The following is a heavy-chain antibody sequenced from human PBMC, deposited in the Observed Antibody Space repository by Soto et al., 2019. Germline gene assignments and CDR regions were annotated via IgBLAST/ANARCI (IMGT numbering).Heavy chain of an antibody. V-gene: IGHV1-3*01. Sequence: ASVKVSCKASGGTFSSYAMHWVRQAPGQRLEWMGWINAGNGNTKYSQKFQGRVTITRDTSASTAYMELSSLRSEDTAVYYCASLMITFGGVIERIPNYYYYMDVWGKGTTVTVSS. CDR2: INAGNGNT. D-gene: IGHD3-16*02. CDR3: ASLMITFGGVIERIPNYYYYMDV. CDR1: GGTFSSYA. J-gene: IGHJ6*03.